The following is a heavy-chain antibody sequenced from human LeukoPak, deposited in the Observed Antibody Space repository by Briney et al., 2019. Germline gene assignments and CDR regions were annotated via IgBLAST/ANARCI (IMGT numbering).Heavy chain of an antibody. J-gene: IGHJ4*02. D-gene: IGHD4-17*01. V-gene: IGHV5-51*01. CDR1: GYTFSSSW. Sequence: GESLKISCKGSGYTFSSSWIGGVRQMPGKGLEWMGIIYPGGSDTRYSPSFQGQVTISADKSINTAYLQRSSLKATDTGIYYCARQYGRPFDYWGQGTLVTVSS. CDR2: IYPGGSDT. CDR3: ARQYGRPFDY.